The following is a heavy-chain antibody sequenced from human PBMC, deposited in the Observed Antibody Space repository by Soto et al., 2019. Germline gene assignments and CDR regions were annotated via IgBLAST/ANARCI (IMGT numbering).Heavy chain of an antibody. V-gene: IGHV4-59*01. CDR1: GGSISSYY. D-gene: IGHD3-10*01. CDR2: IYYSGST. CDR3: AGGPWFGETGSWFDP. Sequence: PSETLSLTCTVSGGSISSYYWSWIWQPPGKGLEWIGYIYYSGSTNYNPSLKSRVTISVDTSKNQFSLKLSSVTAADTAVYHCAGGPWFGETGSWFDPWGQGTLVTVS. J-gene: IGHJ5*02.